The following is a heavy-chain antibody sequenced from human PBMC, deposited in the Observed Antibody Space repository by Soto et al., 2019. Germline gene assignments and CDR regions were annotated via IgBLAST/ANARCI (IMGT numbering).Heavy chain of an antibody. Sequence: GGSLRLSCAASGFTFSSYAMHWVRQAPGKGLEWVAVISYDGSNKYYADSVKGRFTISRDNSKNTLYLQMNSLRAEDTAVYYCARDPRGRVTLEWLLLGYFDYWGQGTLVTVSS. D-gene: IGHD3-3*01. V-gene: IGHV3-30-3*01. CDR1: GFTFSSYA. CDR3: ARDPRGRVTLEWLLLGYFDY. J-gene: IGHJ4*02. CDR2: ISYDGSNK.